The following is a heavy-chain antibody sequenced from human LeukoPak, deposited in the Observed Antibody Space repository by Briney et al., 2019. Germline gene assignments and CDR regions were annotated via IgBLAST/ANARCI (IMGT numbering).Heavy chain of an antibody. CDR3: AQDGSGSYYYFDY. CDR1: GFTFSSYA. J-gene: IGHJ4*02. Sequence: RAGGSLRLSCAASGFTFSSYAMSWVRQAPGKGLEWVSAISGSGGNTYYADSVKGRFTISRDNSKNTLYLQMNSLRAEDTAVYYCAQDGSGSYYYFDYGGQGTLVTVSS. D-gene: IGHD3-10*01. CDR2: ISGSGGNT. V-gene: IGHV3-23*01.